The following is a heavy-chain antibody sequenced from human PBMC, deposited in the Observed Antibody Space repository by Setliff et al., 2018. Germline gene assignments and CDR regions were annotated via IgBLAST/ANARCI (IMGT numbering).Heavy chain of an antibody. V-gene: IGHV3-21*06. J-gene: IGHJ5*01. Sequence: PGGSLRLSCAASGFTFSSYTMNWVRQAPGKGLEWVSSIVSSGSYIYYVDSVKGRFTISRDNAKNTLYLQMNSLRAEDTAVYYCARSPGWIPWFDSWGQGTLVTVSS. CDR2: IVSSGSYI. CDR1: GFTFSSYT. CDR3: ARSPGWIPWFDS. D-gene: IGHD5-18*01.